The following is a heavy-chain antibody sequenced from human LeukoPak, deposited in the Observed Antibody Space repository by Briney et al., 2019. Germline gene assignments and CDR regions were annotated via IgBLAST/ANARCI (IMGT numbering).Heavy chain of an antibody. CDR2: IGGSGVRT. CDR3: AELGITMIGGV. J-gene: IGHJ6*04. V-gene: IGHV3-23*01. Sequence: PGGTLRLSCSASGFTFTTYGMNWVRQAPGKGLEWVSGIGGSGVRTYYADSVKGRFTISRDNSRNTVYLQMNSLRAEDTAVYYCAELGITMIGGVWGKGTTVTISS. CDR1: GFTFTTYG. D-gene: IGHD3-10*02.